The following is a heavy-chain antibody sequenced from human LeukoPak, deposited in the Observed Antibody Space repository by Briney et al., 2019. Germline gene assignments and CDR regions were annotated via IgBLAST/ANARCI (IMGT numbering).Heavy chain of an antibody. V-gene: IGHV3-74*01. J-gene: IGHJ4*02. Sequence: GGSLRLSCAASGFTFSSYWMHWVRQAPGKGLVWVSRIHSDGSSTSYADFVKGRFTISRDNSKNTLYLQMNSLRAEDTAVYYCAKAPFPVHTFDYWGQGTLVTVSS. CDR2: IHSDGSST. CDR3: AKAPFPVHTFDY. D-gene: IGHD2-21*01. CDR1: GFTFSSYW.